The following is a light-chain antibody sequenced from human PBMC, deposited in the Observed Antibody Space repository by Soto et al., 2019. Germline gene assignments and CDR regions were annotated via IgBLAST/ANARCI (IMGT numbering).Light chain of an antibody. CDR1: GSDVGGYNY. CDR2: DVT. CDR3: CSYAGSYTYV. Sequence: QSALTQPRSVSGSPGQSVTISCTGTGSDVGGYNYVSWYQQYPDKAPKVMIYDVTKRPAGVPDRFSGSKSGNTASLTISGLQADDEADYNCCSYAGSYTYVFGPGTKVTVL. J-gene: IGLJ1*01. V-gene: IGLV2-11*01.